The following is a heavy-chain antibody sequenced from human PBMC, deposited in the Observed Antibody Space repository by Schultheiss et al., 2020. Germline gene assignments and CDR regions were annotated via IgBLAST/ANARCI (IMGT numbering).Heavy chain of an antibody. CDR2: ISWNSGSI. J-gene: IGHJ5*02. CDR1: GFTFGDYA. CDR3: AREGYYYGSGSYILGEDWFDP. Sequence: GGSLRLSCAASGFTFGDYAMHWVRQAPGKGLEWVSGISWNSGSIGYVDSVKGRFTISRDNAKNSLYLQMNSLRAEDTAVYYCAREGYYYGSGSYILGEDWFDPWGQGTLVTVSS. D-gene: IGHD3-10*01. V-gene: IGHV3-9*01.